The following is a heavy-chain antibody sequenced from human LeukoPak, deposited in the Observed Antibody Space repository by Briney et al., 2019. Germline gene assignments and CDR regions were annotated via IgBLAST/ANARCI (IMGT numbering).Heavy chain of an antibody. CDR1: GFTFSSYT. CDR3: ARELPPLEKYYFDY. D-gene: IGHD3-3*01. V-gene: IGHV3-21*01. CDR2: ISSSSSYI. Sequence: GGSLRLSCAASGFTFSSYTMNWVRQAPGKGLEWVSLISSSSSYIFYADSVKGRFTISRDNAKKSLYLQMNSLRAEDTAVYYCARELPPLEKYYFDYWGQGTLVTVSS. J-gene: IGHJ4*02.